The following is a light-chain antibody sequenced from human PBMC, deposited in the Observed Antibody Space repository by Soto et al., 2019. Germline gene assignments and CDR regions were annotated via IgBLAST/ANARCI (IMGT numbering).Light chain of an antibody. CDR1: QSISNNY. V-gene: IGKV3-20*01. Sequence: EIVLTQYPGTLSLSPGERATLSCRASQSISNNYVAWYQQRPGQAPRLLIHGASSRATGIPDRFSGSGSGTDFTLTISRLEPEYFAMYHCQQYDNSLPWTFGQGTKVEI. CDR3: QQYDNSLPWT. CDR2: GAS. J-gene: IGKJ1*01.